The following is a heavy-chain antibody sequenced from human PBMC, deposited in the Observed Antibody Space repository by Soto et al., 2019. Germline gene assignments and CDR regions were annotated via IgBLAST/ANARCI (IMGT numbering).Heavy chain of an antibody. CDR3: ARGRITMVRGRDWFDP. J-gene: IGHJ5*02. CDR1: GGSFSGYY. V-gene: IGHV4-34*01. Sequence: QVQLQQWGAGLLKPSETLSLTCAVYGGSFSGYYWSWIRQPPGKGLEWIGEINHSGSTNYNPSLKRRLTMSVDTYKNQFSMTLRSVTAAGTAVYYCARGRITMVRGRDWFDPWGQGTLVTVSS. D-gene: IGHD3-10*01. CDR2: INHSGST.